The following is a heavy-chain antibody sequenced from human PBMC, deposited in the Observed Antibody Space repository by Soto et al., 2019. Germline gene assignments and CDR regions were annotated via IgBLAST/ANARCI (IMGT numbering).Heavy chain of an antibody. CDR1: GFTVSSNY. J-gene: IGHJ6*04. Sequence: PGGSLRLPCAASGFTVSSNYMSWVRQAPGKGLEWISIIYSAGNTYYADSVKGRFTISRDNSKNTLYLQMNSLGAEDTAVYYCARVFVVGGPTIDYYYGMDVWGKGTTVTVSS. V-gene: IGHV3-66*01. CDR3: ARVFVVGGPTIDYYYGMDV. CDR2: IYSAGNT. D-gene: IGHD1-26*01.